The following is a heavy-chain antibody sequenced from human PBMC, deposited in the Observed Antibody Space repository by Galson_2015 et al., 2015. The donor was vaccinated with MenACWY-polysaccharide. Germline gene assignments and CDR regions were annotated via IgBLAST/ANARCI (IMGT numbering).Heavy chain of an antibody. CDR2: IYYSGST. D-gene: IGHD2-2*02. V-gene: IGHV4-59*01. Sequence: SETLSLTCTVSGGSISSYYWSWIRQPPGKGLEWIGYIYYSGSTNYNPSLKSRVTISVDTSKNQFTLKLSSVTAADTAVYYCARERGYCSSTSCYTHFDYWGQGTLVTVSS. CDR3: ARERGYCSSTSCYTHFDY. J-gene: IGHJ4*02. CDR1: GGSISSYY.